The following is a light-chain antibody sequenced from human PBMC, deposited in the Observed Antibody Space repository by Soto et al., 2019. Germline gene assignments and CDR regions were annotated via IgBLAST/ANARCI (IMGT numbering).Light chain of an antibody. J-gene: IGLJ3*02. CDR1: SSNIGNNY. Sequence: QSVLTQPPSVSAAPGQKVTISCSGRSSNIGNNYVSWYQQLPGTAPKFLIYESNKRPSGIPDRFSGSKSGTSATLGITGLQTGDEGDYYCGAWDSSLSAVVFGGGTKLTV. CDR2: ESN. CDR3: GAWDSSLSAVV. V-gene: IGLV1-51*02.